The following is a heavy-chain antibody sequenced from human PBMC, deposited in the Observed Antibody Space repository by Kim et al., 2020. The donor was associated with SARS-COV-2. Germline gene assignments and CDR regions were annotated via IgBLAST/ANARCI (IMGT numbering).Heavy chain of an antibody. CDR1: GFDFDTFA. CDR2: INAPNVVF. D-gene: IGHD3-10*01. Sequence: GGSLRLSCEGSGFDFDTFAITWVRQAPGKGLEWVSRINAPNVVFYYANSVKGRFTASRDNSKAYLHMRGLRSEDTAFYYFAKGLQSLAYWFAMYVWGQG. V-gene: IGHV3-23*01. CDR3: AKGLQSLAYWFAMYV. J-gene: IGHJ6*02.